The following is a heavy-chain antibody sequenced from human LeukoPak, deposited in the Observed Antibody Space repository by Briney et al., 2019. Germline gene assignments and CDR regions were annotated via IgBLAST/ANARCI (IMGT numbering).Heavy chain of an antibody. J-gene: IGHJ4*02. Sequence: TLSLTCAVSGGSISSGGYSWSWIRQPPGKGLEWIGYIYHSGSTYYNPSLKSRVTISVDRSKNQFSLKLSSVTAADTAVYYCARGYYYDSSGYYGALFDYWGQGTLVTVSS. D-gene: IGHD3-22*01. CDR1: GGSISSGGYS. CDR3: ARGYYYDSSGYYGALFDY. V-gene: IGHV4-30-2*01. CDR2: IYHSGST.